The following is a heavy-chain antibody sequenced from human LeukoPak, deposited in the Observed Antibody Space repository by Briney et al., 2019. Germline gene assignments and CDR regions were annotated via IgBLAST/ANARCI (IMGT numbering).Heavy chain of an antibody. CDR3: ARDRIAVAGRKYYYYMDV. CDR1: GGTFSSYA. CDR2: IIPSLGTA. J-gene: IGHJ6*03. Sequence: SVKVSCKASGGTFSSYAISWVRQAPGQGLEWMGGIIPSLGTANYAQKFKGRVTITADKSTSTAYMELSSLRSEDTAVYYCARDRIAVAGRKYYYYMDVWGKGATVTVSS. V-gene: IGHV1-69*06. D-gene: IGHD6-19*01.